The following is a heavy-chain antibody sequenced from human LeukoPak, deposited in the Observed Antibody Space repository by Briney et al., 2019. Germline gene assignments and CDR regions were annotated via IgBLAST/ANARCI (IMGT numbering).Heavy chain of an antibody. J-gene: IGHJ4*02. D-gene: IGHD3-10*01. CDR3: ARAKPKNMVRGLIMRRESRYYFDY. CDR1: GFTFSSYA. CDR2: ISSNGGST. Sequence: GGSLRLSCAASGFTFSSYAMHWVRQAPGKGLEYVSAISSNGGSTYYANSVKGRFTISRDNSKNTLCLQMNSLRAEDTAVYYCARAKPKNMVRGLIMRRESRYYFDYWGQGTLVTVSS. V-gene: IGHV3-64*01.